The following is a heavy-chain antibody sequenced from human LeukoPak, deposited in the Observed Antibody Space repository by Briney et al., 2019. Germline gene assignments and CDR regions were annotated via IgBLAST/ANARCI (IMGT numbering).Heavy chain of an antibody. D-gene: IGHD2-15*01. CDR2: IYSGSGT. V-gene: IGHV3-53*01. CDR1: GFTVSGNY. J-gene: IGHJ6*02. Sequence: PGGSLRLSCAASGFTVSGNYMSWVRQTPGKGLEWVSVIYSGSGTNYADSVKGRFTISRDNSKNTLYLQMNSLRAEDTAVYYCARVDLLEAYYGMDVWGQGTTVTVSS. CDR3: ARVDLLEAYYGMDV.